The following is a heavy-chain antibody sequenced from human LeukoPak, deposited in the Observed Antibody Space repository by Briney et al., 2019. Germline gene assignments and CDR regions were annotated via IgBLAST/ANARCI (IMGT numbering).Heavy chain of an antibody. CDR2: ISYDGGNK. Sequence: PGGSLRLSCAVSGFTFSSYTMHWVRQAPGKGLEWVTVISYDGGNKFYADSVKGRFTISRDNSKNTLYLQMNSLRAEDTAVYYCARVGSITSNWFDPWGQGTLVTVSS. CDR1: GFTFSSYT. V-gene: IGHV3-30-3*01. CDR3: ARVGSITSNWFDP. J-gene: IGHJ5*02. D-gene: IGHD2-2*01.